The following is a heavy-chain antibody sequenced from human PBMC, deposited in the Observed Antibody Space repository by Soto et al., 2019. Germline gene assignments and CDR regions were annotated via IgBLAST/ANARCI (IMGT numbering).Heavy chain of an antibody. D-gene: IGHD3-22*01. Sequence: LRLSCAAAGFDFEDFAMHWVRQAPGKGLEWVSLINSDGTDSYYMDSVRGRFTISRDNGKNSLYLQMDRLRPEDTAFYFCAKALYYYDSSPLDHWGQGTLVTVSS. CDR1: GFDFEDFA. CDR3: AKALYYYDSSPLDH. V-gene: IGHV3-43D*04. J-gene: IGHJ4*02. CDR2: INSDGTDS.